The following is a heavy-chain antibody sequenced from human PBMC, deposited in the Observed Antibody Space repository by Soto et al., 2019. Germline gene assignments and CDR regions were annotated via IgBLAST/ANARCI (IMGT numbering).Heavy chain of an antibody. V-gene: IGHV3-30*18. CDR1: GFTFSSYA. Sequence: QAHLVESGGGVVQPGRSLRLSCAASGFTFSSYAMHWVRQAPGKGLEWVAVISYDGSNKYYADSVKGRLTISRDNSRDTLYLQMNSLRADDTAVYYCAKDDGVGATLGLPSGNDYWGQGTLVTVSS. D-gene: IGHD1-26*01. CDR2: ISYDGSNK. J-gene: IGHJ4*02. CDR3: AKDDGVGATLGLPSGNDY.